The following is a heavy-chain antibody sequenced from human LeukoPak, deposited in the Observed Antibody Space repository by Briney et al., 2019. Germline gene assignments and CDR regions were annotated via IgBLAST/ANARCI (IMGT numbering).Heavy chain of an antibody. CDR1: GFTFSSYA. Sequence: GGSLRLSCAASGFTFSSYAMSWVRQAPGKGLEWVSAISGSGGSTYYADSVKGRFTISRDNSKNTLCLQMNSLRAEDTAVYYCAKNPPLWFGELFGWFDPWGQGTLVTVSS. J-gene: IGHJ5*02. CDR2: ISGSGGST. CDR3: AKNPPLWFGELFGWFDP. D-gene: IGHD3-10*01. V-gene: IGHV3-23*01.